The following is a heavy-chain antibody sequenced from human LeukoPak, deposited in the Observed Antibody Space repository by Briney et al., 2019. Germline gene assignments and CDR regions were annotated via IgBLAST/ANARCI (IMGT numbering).Heavy chain of an antibody. V-gene: IGHV5-51*01. J-gene: IGHJ4*02. Sequence: GESLQISCKGSGYSFTSYWIGWVRQMPGKGLEWMGIIYPGDSDTRYGPSFQGQVTISADKSISTAYLQWSSLKASDTAMYYCARWIDSSSSFHFDYWGQGTLVTVSS. CDR2: IYPGDSDT. D-gene: IGHD6-6*01. CDR3: ARWIDSSSSFHFDY. CDR1: GYSFTSYW.